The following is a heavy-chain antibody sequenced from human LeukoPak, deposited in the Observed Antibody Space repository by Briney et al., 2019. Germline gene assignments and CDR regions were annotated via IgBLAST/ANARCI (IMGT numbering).Heavy chain of an antibody. Sequence: GGSLRLSCAASGFTFSSYAMHWVRQAPGKGLEWVAVISYDGSNKYYADSVKGRFTISRDNSKNTLYLQINNLSAEDTAVYYCARDGEDYGTLSYWGQGTLVTVSS. D-gene: IGHD3-16*01. CDR2: ISYDGSNK. CDR1: GFTFSSYA. CDR3: ARDGEDYGTLSY. V-gene: IGHV3-30-3*01. J-gene: IGHJ4*02.